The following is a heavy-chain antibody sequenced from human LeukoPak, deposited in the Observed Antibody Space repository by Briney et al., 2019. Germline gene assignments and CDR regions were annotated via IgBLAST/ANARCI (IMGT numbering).Heavy chain of an antibody. CDR2: ISGSGGST. CDR1: GFTFGSYA. V-gene: IGHV3-23*01. Sequence: PGGSLRLSCAASGFTFGSYAMSWVRQAPGKGLEWVSAISGSGGSTYYADSVKGRFTISRDNSKNTLYLQMNSLRAEDTAVYYCAKDLRQYYYDSSGYYPYWGQGTLVTVSS. D-gene: IGHD3-22*01. J-gene: IGHJ4*02. CDR3: AKDLRQYYYDSSGYYPY.